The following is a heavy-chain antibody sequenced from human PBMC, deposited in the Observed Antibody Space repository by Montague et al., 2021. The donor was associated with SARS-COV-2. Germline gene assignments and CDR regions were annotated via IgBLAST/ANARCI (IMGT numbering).Heavy chain of an antibody. CDR2: LHYAGSA. D-gene: IGHD6-13*01. V-gene: IGHV4-39*01. CDR3: VATYNGNWYYFDY. Sequence: SETLPLTCSVSGGSFSSGDSYWGWLRQAPGKGLEWIGDLHYAGSAYYNPSLRSRVTISAHTSKNQFSLKLNSVTAADTAVYYCVATYNGNWYYFDYWGQGTLVTVSS. J-gene: IGHJ4*02. CDR1: GGSFSSGDSY.